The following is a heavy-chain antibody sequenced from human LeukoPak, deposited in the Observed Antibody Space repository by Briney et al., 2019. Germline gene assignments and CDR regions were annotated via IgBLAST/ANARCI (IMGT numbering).Heavy chain of an antibody. CDR2: ISGSGGST. CDR3: ARDRRWLTFDY. D-gene: IGHD4/OR15-4a*01. V-gene: IGHV3-23*01. Sequence: GGTLRLSCAASGFTFSSYGMSWVRQAPGKGLEWVSAISGSGGSTYYADSVKGRFTISRDNAKNSLYLQMNSLRAEDTAVYYCARDRRWLTFDYWGQGTLVTVSS. CDR1: GFTFSSYG. J-gene: IGHJ4*02.